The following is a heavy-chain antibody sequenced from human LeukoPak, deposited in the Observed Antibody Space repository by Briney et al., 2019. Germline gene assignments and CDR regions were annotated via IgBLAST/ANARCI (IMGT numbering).Heavy chain of an antibody. Sequence: PGGSLRLSCAASGFTFDSYTMKCVRQAPGKGLEWVSEVSGSGDTTYYADSVRGRFTVSRDNSRNTVYLQMNSLRDEDTAVYYCAKDRAYCTSSSCLDQDFWGQGTLVTVSS. CDR3: AKDRAYCTSSSCLDQDF. V-gene: IGHV3-23*01. J-gene: IGHJ4*02. CDR1: GFTFDSYT. D-gene: IGHD2-2*01. CDR2: VSGSGDTT.